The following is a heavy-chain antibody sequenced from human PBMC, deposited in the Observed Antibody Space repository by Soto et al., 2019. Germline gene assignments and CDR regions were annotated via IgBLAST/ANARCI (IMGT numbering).Heavy chain of an antibody. D-gene: IGHD4-17*01. CDR3: ASSLSVTTLYYYMDV. CDR1: GYTFTSYG. CDR2: ISAYNGNT. V-gene: IGHV1-18*01. J-gene: IGHJ6*03. Sequence: QVQLVQSGAEVKKPGASVKVSCKASGYTFTSYGISWVRQAPGQGLEWMGWISAYNGNTNYAQKLQGRVTMTTDTSTSPAYMELRSLRSDDTAVYYCASSLSVTTLYYYMDVWGKGTTVTVSS.